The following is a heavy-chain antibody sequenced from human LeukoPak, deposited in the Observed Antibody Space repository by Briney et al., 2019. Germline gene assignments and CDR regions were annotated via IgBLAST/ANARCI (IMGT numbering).Heavy chain of an antibody. CDR1: GGSFSGYY. D-gene: IGHD1-26*01. J-gene: IGHJ5*02. V-gene: IGHV4-34*01. CDR3: AGCLGTSIVQSSWFDP. Sequence: SETLSLTCAVYGGSFSGYYWSWIRQPPGKGLEWIGEINHGGSTNYNPSLKSRVTISVDTSKNQFSLKLSSVTAADTAVYYCAGCLGTSIVQSSWFDPWGQGTLVTVSS. CDR2: INHGGST.